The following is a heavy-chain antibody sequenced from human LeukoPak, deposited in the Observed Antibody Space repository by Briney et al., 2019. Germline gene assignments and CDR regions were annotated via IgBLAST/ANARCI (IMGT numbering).Heavy chain of an antibody. CDR3: ARGSSGYYPGYTDY. D-gene: IGHD3-22*01. CDR1: GGSISSYY. CDR2: IYYSGGT. V-gene: IGHV4-59*01. J-gene: IGHJ4*02. Sequence: PSETLSLTCTVSGGSISSYYWGWIRQPPGKGLEWIGYIYYSGGTNYNPSLKSRVTISVDTSKNQFSLKLSSVTAADTAVYYCARGSSGYYPGYTDYWGQGTLVTVSS.